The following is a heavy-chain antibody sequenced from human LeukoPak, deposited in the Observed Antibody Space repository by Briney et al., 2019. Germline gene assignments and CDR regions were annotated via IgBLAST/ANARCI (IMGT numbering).Heavy chain of an antibody. CDR3: ARSYYYDYRQIDY. D-gene: IGHD3-22*01. Sequence: SETLSLTCTVSGDSISTSSYYWGWIRQPPGKGLEWLGSIYYSGSTYYNPSLKSRGTISVDKSKNQFSLNLYSVTVADTAVFYCARSYYYDYRQIDYWGQGTLVTVSS. J-gene: IGHJ4*02. CDR1: GDSISTSSYY. CDR2: IYYSGST. V-gene: IGHV4-39*01.